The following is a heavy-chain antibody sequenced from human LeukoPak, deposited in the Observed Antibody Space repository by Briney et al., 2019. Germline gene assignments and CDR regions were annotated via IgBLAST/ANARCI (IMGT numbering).Heavy chain of an antibody. D-gene: IGHD4/OR15-4a*01. CDR3: ARDRRPSIYGGLDS. CDR1: GFTFSDYW. J-gene: IGHJ5*02. Sequence: PGGSLRLSCAASGFTFSDYWMSWVRQPPGKGLEWVANITQDGSDKFYVDSVKGRFTISRDNAKNSLYLQMDSLTAEDTALYYCARDRRPSIYGGLDSWGQGTLVTVSS. CDR2: ITQDGSDK. V-gene: IGHV3-7*01.